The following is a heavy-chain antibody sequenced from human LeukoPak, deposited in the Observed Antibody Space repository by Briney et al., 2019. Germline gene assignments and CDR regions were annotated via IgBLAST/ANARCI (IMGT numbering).Heavy chain of an antibody. D-gene: IGHD6-6*01. Sequence: GGSLRLSCAASGFTFSDYYMSWIRQAPGEGLGWVSYISSSGITIYYADSVKGRFTISRDNAKNSLYLQMNSLRAEDTAVYYCARPDSSSRIYYYYMDVWGKGTTVTVSS. CDR2: ISSSGITI. CDR3: ARPDSSSRIYYYYMDV. J-gene: IGHJ6*03. CDR1: GFTFSDYY. V-gene: IGHV3-11*01.